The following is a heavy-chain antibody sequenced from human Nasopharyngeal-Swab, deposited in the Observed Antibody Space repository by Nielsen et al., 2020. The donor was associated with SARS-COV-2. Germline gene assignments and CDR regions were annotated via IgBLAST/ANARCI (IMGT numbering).Heavy chain of an antibody. CDR2: ISGGGIT. J-gene: IGHJ4*02. CDR1: GFTFSNYA. Sequence: GESLKISCAASGFTFSNYATTWVRQAPGKGLEWVSYISGGGITYYADSVKGRFTVSRDNSRNTLYLQVNSLRVEDTAVYYCAKARGGTYNYYFDYWGQGTLVTVSS. V-gene: IGHV3-23*01. D-gene: IGHD1-1*01. CDR3: AKARGGTYNYYFDY.